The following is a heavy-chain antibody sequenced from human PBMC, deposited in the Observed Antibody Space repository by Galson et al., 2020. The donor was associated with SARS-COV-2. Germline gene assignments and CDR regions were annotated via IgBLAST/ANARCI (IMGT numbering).Heavy chain of an antibody. CDR3: ARLLERSTSYFDD. CDR2: VISDFGTA. CDR1: RCTYLKSP. Sequence: SVHVTRQSSRCTYLKSPITWLRPPPAQGLAWMGSVISDFGTAIYAQKFQGRVTNTADVYTNTAYMELSSLTSEDTAVYYCARLLERSTSYFDDWGQGTLVTVSS. V-gene: IGHV1-69*13. J-gene: IGHJ4*02. D-gene: IGHD3-3*01.